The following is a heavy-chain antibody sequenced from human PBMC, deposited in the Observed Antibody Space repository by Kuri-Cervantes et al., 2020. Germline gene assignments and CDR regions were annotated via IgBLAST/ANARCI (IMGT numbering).Heavy chain of an antibody. CDR2: ISYDGSNK. Sequence: GESLKISCVASGFTFRNYEMHWVRQAPGKGLEWVAVISYDGSNKYYADSVKGRFTISRDNSKNTLYLQMNSLRAEDTAVYYCARDLGRGHYYYYMDVWGKGTTVTVSS. J-gene: IGHJ6*03. CDR3: ARDLGRGHYYYYMDV. CDR1: GFTFRNYE. D-gene: IGHD1-26*01. V-gene: IGHV3-30*03.